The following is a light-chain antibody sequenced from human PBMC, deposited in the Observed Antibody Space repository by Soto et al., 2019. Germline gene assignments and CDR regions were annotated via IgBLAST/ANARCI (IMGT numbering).Light chain of an antibody. J-gene: IGLJ1*01. CDR3: SSYTSSSTYV. V-gene: IGLV2-14*01. CDR1: SSDVGGYNY. CDR2: DVS. Sequence: QSALTQPASVSGSPGQSITISCTGTSSDVGGYNYVSWYQQHPGKAPKFMIYDVSNRPSGVSDRFSGSKAGNTASLNISGLQAEDEADYYCSSYTSSSTYVFGTGTKLTVL.